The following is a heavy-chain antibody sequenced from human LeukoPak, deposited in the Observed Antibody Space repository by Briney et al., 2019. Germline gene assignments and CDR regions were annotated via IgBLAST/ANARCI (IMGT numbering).Heavy chain of an antibody. J-gene: IGHJ4*02. V-gene: IGHV4-31*03. D-gene: IGHD5-12*01. CDR1: GGSISSGGYY. CDR3: ARADGYSGYDSATGRHFDY. CDR2: IYYSGST. Sequence: SETLSLTCTVSGGSISSGGYYWSWIRQHPGKGLEWIGYIYYSGSTYYNPSLKSRVTLSVDTSKNQFSLKLSSVTAADTAVYYCARADGYSGYDSATGRHFDYWGQGTLVTVSS.